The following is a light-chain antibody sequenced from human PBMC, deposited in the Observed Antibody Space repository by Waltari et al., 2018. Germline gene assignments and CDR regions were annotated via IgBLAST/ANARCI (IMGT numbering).Light chain of an antibody. CDR2: NYN. CDR1: SLRIFS. CDR3: HSRDTSDNHL. V-gene: IGLV3-19*01. Sequence: SSELTQDPAVSVALGQTVRITCQGDSLRIFSASWYQQKPGQAPILVIYNYNNRPSGIADRVSGSSSGKTASLTITATQAEDEADYYCHSRDTSDNHLFGGGTKLTVL. J-gene: IGLJ2*01.